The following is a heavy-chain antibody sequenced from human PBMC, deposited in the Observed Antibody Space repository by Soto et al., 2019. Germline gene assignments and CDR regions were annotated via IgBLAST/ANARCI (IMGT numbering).Heavy chain of an antibody. J-gene: IGHJ4*02. D-gene: IGHD3-22*01. CDR2: IIPNIGGA. CDR3: ATWDYYDSSGYSY. Sequence: ASVKVSCKASGYTFTGYYMHWVRQAPGQGLEWMGGIIPNIGGANYAQKFQGRVTITTDASTSTAYMELSSLRSEDTAVYYCATWDYYDSSGYSYWGQGTLVTVSS. V-gene: IGHV1-2*02. CDR1: GYTFTGYY.